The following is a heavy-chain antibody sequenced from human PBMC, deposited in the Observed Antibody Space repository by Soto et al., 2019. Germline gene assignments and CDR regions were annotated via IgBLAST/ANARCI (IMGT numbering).Heavy chain of an antibody. D-gene: IGHD3-16*01. CDR2: ISYDGGNK. Sequence: GGSLRLSCAASGFTFRSSGMHWVRQAPGKGLEWVAVISYDGGNKYYGDSVRGRFTISRDNSNNTLYLEMKSLRVEDTAVYYCAKVRFGRGILSNTMDVWGQGTTVTVPS. CDR1: GFTFRSSG. CDR3: AKVRFGRGILSNTMDV. V-gene: IGHV3-30*18. J-gene: IGHJ6*02.